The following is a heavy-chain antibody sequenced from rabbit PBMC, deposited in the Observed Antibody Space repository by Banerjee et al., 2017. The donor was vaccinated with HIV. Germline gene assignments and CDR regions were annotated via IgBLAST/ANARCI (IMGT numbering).Heavy chain of an antibody. J-gene: IGHJ4*01. CDR2: IYAGSSGST. D-gene: IGHD8-1*01. CDR3: ARSTNSVSYYAGL. CDR1: GFSFSSSYY. Sequence: QQQLEESGGDLVKPEGSLTLTCTASGFSFSSSYYMCWVRQAPGKGLEWIGCIYAGSSGSTYYASWARGRFTISKTSSTTVTLQMTSLTAADTATYFCARSTNSVSYYAGLWGPGTLVTVS. V-gene: IGHV1S45*01.